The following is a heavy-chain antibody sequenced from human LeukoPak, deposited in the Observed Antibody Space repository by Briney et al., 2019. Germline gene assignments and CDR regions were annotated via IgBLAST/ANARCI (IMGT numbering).Heavy chain of an antibody. CDR1: GFTVSSNY. CDR3: ARDRARRYCSGGSCYSGYYGTDV. Sequence: PGGSLRLSCAASGFTVSSNYMSWVRQAPGKRLEWVSVIYSGGSTYYADSVKGRFTISRDNSKNTLYLQMNSLRAEDTAVYYCARDRARRYCSGGSCYSGYYGTDVWGQGTTVTVSS. D-gene: IGHD2-15*01. CDR2: IYSGGST. V-gene: IGHV3-66*01. J-gene: IGHJ6*02.